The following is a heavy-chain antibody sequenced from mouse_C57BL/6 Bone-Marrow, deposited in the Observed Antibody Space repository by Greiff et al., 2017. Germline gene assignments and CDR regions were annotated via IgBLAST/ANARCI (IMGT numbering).Heavy chain of an antibody. V-gene: IGHV5-2*01. CDR2: IKSEGGST. D-gene: IGHD5-1*01. Sequence: VQLKESGGGLVQPGESLKLSCESNEYEFPSHDMSWVRKTKEKRLELVAAIKSEGGSTYYPDTLERRFIICRENTKTTLYLQMRSLMSEPTALYYCARQGEYLWYFDVWGTGTTVTVSS. J-gene: IGHJ1*03. CDR1: EYEFPSHD. CDR3: ARQGEYLWYFDV.